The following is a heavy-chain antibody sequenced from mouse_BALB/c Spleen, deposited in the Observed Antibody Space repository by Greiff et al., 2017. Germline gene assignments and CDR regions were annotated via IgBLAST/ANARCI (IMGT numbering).Heavy chain of an antibody. CDR3: TRDYDYEGFAY. V-gene: IGHV1-69*02. J-gene: IGHJ3*01. Sequence: QVQLKQPGAELVRPGASVKLSCKASGYTFTSYWINWVKQRPGQGLEWIGNIYPSDSYTNYNQKFKDKATLTVDKSSSTAYMQLSSPTSEDSAVYYCTRDYDYEGFAYWGQGTLVTVSA. CDR2: IYPSDSYT. CDR1: GYTFTSYW. D-gene: IGHD2-4*01.